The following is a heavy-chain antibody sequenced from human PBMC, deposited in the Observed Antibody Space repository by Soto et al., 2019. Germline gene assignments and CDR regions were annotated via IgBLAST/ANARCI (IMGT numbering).Heavy chain of an antibody. J-gene: IGHJ5*02. CDR3: ARGVVGYYDSSGYTEGWFDP. CDR2: IIPIFGTA. V-gene: IGHV1-69*12. Sequence: QVQLVQSGAEVKKPGSSVKVSCKASGGTFSSYAISWVRQAPGQGLEWMGGIIPIFGTANYAQKFQGRVTITADESTITAYMEMSSLRSEDTAVYYCARGVVGYYDSSGYTEGWFDPWGQGTLVTVSS. CDR1: GGTFSSYA. D-gene: IGHD3-22*01.